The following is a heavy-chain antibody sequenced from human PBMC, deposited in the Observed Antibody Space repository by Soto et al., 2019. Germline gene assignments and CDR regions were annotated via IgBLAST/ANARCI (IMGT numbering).Heavy chain of an antibody. CDR2: IYWDDDK. D-gene: IGHD3-22*01. V-gene: IGHV2-5*02. Sequence: QITLKESGPTLVKPTQTLTLTCTFSGFSLSTSGVGVGWIRQPPGKALEWLALIYWDDDKRYSPSLKSRLTITTDTSKNPVVLTMTNMDPVDTATYYCAHDDSSGYYFDYWGQGTLVTVSS. CDR3: AHDDSSGYYFDY. J-gene: IGHJ4*02. CDR1: GFSLSTSGVG.